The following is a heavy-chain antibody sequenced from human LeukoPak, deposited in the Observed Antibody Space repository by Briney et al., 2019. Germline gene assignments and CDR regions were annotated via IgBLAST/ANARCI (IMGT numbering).Heavy chain of an antibody. CDR3: ARDLPWFDP. CDR1: GFTFSSYA. Sequence: PGGSLRLSCAASGFTFSSYAMHWVRQAPGKGLEWVAVISYDGSNKYCADSVKGRFTISRDNSKNTLYLQMNSLRAEDTAVYYCARDLPWFDPWGQGTLVTVSS. J-gene: IGHJ5*02. V-gene: IGHV3-30-3*01. CDR2: ISYDGSNK.